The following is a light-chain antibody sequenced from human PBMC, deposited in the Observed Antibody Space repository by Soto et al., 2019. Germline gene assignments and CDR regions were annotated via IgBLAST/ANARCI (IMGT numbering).Light chain of an antibody. CDR2: DAS. CDR1: QSVRSS. V-gene: IGKV3-15*01. J-gene: IGKJ1*01. CDR3: QHYNSYPWT. Sequence: EILMTQSPATLSVSPVERATLPCRASQSVRSSLAWYQQKPGQAPRLLIYDASTRATGVPSRFSGSGSGTEFTLTISSLQPDDFATYYCQHYNSYPWTFGQGTKVDIK.